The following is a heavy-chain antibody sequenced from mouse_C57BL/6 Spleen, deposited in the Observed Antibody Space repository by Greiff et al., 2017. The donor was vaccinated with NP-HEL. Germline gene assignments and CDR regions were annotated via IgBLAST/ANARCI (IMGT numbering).Heavy chain of an antibody. Sequence: VQRVESGPGLVAPSQSLSITCTVSGFSLTSYGVDWVRQSPGKGLEWLGVIWGVGSTNYNSALKSRLSISKDNSKSQVFLKMNSLQTDDTAMYYCASDGGLRRGFAYWGQGTLVTVSA. V-gene: IGHV2-6*01. CDR2: IWGVGST. CDR3: ASDGGLRRGFAY. J-gene: IGHJ3*01. CDR1: GFSLTSYG. D-gene: IGHD2-4*01.